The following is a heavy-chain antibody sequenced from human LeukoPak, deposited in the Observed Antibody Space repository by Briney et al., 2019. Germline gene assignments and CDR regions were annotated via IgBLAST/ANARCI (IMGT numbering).Heavy chain of an antibody. CDR3: ARDTVKGRYYFDY. Sequence: GGSLRLSCAASGFTFSSYWMSWVRQAPGKGLEWVANIKQDGSEKYYVDSVKGRFTISRDSAKNSLYLQMNSLRAEDTAVYYCARDTVKGRYYFDYWGQGTLVTVSS. D-gene: IGHD4-17*01. CDR1: GFTFSSYW. CDR2: IKQDGSEK. V-gene: IGHV3-7*01. J-gene: IGHJ4*02.